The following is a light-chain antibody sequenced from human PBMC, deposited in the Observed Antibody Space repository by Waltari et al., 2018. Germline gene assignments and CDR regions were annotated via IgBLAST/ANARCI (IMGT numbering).Light chain of an antibody. CDR2: AAS. Sequence: IHLTQSPSFLSASVGYRVTFTCRASQAISSYLALYQQKPGNAPKLLIYAASTLQSGVPSRFSGSGSGTEFNLTISSLQPEDFATYYCQLINNYPPITFGQGTRLEI. CDR3: QLINNYPPIT. CDR1: QAISSY. V-gene: IGKV1-9*01. J-gene: IGKJ5*01.